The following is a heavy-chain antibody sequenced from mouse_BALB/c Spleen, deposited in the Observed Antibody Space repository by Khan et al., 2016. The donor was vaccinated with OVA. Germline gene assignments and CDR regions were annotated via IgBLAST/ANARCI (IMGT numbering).Heavy chain of an antibody. CDR3: AKYMNMTRYCAMDY. V-gene: IGHV2-3*01. J-gene: IGHJ4*01. CDR1: GFSLTKYG. CDR2: IWGDGST. Sequence: VQLQESGPGLVAPSQSLSITCTVSGFSLTKYGVSWVRQPPGKGLEWLGVIWGDGSTNYHSTLISRLSISKDNSKSQVFLQLNSLQTDDTATYYCAKYMNMTRYCAMDYWGQGTSVTVSS. D-gene: IGHD2-4*01.